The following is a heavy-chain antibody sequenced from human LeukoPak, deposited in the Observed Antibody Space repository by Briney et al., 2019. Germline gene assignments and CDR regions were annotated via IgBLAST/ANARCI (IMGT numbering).Heavy chain of an antibody. J-gene: IGHJ4*02. CDR3: GRGWPGYTSPLDY. D-gene: IGHD5-12*01. CDR2: IWYDGSNK. V-gene: IGHV3-33*01. CDR1: GFTFSSYG. Sequence: GRSLRLSCAASGFTFSSYGMHWVRQAPGKGLEWVAVIWYDGSNKYYADSVKGRFTISRDNSKNTLYLQMNSLRAEDTAVYYCGRGWPGYTSPLDYWGQGILVAISS.